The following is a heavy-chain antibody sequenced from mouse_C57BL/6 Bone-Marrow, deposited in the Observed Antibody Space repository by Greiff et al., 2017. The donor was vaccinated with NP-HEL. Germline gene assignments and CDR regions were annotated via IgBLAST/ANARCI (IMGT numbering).Heavy chain of an antibody. V-gene: IGHV1-15*01. CDR3: TRSKGNYGSSYFDY. CDR1: GYTFTVYE. D-gene: IGHD1-1*01. J-gene: IGHJ2*01. Sequence: QVQLQQSGAELVRPGASVTLSCKASGYTFTVYEMHWVKQTPVHGLEWIGAIDPETGGTAYNQKFKGKAILTADKSSSTAYMELRSLTSEDSAVYYCTRSKGNYGSSYFDYWGQGTTLTVSS. CDR2: IDPETGGT.